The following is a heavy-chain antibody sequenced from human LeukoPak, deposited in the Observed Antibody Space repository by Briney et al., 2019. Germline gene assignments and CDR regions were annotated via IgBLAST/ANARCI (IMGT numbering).Heavy chain of an antibody. J-gene: IGHJ5*02. V-gene: IGHV3-21*04. D-gene: IGHD5-18*01. CDR2: ISSSSGSI. Sequence: GGSLRLSCVASKFNFSIYTMNWVRQAPGKGLEWVSSISSSSGSIYYTDSLKGRFTISRDNAKDSLFLQMNSLRVEDTAVYYCASSGFSQGVLDTWVQGTLVTVSS. CDR1: KFNFSIYT. CDR3: ASSGFSQGVLDT.